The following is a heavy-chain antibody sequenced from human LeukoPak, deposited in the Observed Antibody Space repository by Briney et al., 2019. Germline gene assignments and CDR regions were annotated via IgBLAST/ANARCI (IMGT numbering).Heavy chain of an antibody. V-gene: IGHV3-7*01. J-gene: IGHJ4*02. CDR2: INHNGNVN. Sequence: GGSLRLSCAASGFTFSSYWMNWARQAPGKGLEWVASINHNGNVNYYVDSVKGRFTISRDNSKNTLYLQMNSLRAEDTAVYYCARDSWSSKSSGRQTLDYWGQGTLVTVSS. CDR1: GFTFSSYW. CDR3: ARDSWSSKSSGRQTLDY. D-gene: IGHD6-19*01.